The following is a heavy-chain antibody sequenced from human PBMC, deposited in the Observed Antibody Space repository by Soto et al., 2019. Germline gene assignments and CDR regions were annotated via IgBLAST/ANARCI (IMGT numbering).Heavy chain of an antibody. CDR2: IYYSGST. J-gene: IGHJ5*02. Sequence: SXTLSLTCTVSGGSISSYYCSWIVQPPGKGLEWIGYIYYSGSTNYNPSLKSRVTISVDTFMNQFSLKLNSVTAEDTAVFYCARHIHNDHGDPNWFDPWGQGILVTVS. V-gene: IGHV4-59*08. CDR1: GGSISSYY. D-gene: IGHD4-17*01. CDR3: ARHIHNDHGDPNWFDP.